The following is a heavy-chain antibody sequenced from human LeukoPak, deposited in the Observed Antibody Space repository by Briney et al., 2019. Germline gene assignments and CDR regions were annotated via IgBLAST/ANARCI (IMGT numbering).Heavy chain of an antibody. CDR2: ISAYNGNT. J-gene: IGHJ5*02. V-gene: IGHV1-18*01. Sequence: ASVKVSCKASGYTFTSYGISWVRQAPGQGLEWMGWISAYNGNTNYAQKLQGRVTMTTDTSTSTAYMELRSLRSDDTAVYYCARVLYDFWSGYPSYNWFDPWGQGTLVTGSS. CDR3: ARVLYDFWSGYPSYNWFDP. CDR1: GYTFTSYG. D-gene: IGHD3-3*01.